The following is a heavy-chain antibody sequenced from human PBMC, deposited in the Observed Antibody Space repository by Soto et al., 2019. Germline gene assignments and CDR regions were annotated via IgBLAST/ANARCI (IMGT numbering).Heavy chain of an antibody. Sequence: SETLSLTCTVSGGSISSYYWSWIRQPPGKGLEWIGYIYYSGSTNYNPSLKSRVTISVDTSKNQFSLKLSSVTAADTAVYYCAFKLQKGVAGSYFDYWGQGTLVTVSS. CDR3: AFKLQKGVAGSYFDY. J-gene: IGHJ4*02. CDR2: IYYSGST. V-gene: IGHV4-59*08. CDR1: GGSISSYY. D-gene: IGHD6-19*01.